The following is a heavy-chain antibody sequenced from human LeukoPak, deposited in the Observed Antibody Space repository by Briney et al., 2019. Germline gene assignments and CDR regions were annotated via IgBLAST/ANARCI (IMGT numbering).Heavy chain of an antibody. J-gene: IGHJ4*02. Sequence: GGSLRLSCAASGFTFSSYSMNWVRQAPGKGLEWVSSISSSSSYIYYADSVKGRFTISRDNAKNSLYLQMNSLRAEDTAVYYCARVLGGAYWDYFDYWGQGTLVTVSS. CDR2: ISSSSSYI. CDR3: ARVLGGAYWDYFDY. CDR1: GFTFSSYS. D-gene: IGHD3-16*01. V-gene: IGHV3-21*01.